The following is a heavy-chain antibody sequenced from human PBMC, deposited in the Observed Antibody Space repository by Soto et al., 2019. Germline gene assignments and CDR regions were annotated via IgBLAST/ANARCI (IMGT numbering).Heavy chain of an antibody. V-gene: IGHV4-39*01. Sequence: QLQLQESGPGLVKPSETLSLACTVSSGSITSDSYNWDWIRQPPGKGLQWIGTIYYTGSTDYNPSLKSRVMISADTSKNQFSLKLNSVTAADTAVYYCARFSGKALDVWGHGTSVIVSP. J-gene: IGHJ3*01. CDR2: IYYTGST. D-gene: IGHD3-3*02. CDR3: ARFSGKALDV. CDR1: SGSITSDSYN.